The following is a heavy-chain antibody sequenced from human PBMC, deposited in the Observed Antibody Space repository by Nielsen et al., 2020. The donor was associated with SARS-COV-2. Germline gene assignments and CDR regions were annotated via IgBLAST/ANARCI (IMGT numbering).Heavy chain of an antibody. V-gene: IGHV4-34*01. CDR2: INNIGTT. J-gene: IGHJ3*02. D-gene: IGHD3-9*01. CDR3: ARATLTGYYNDAFDI. CDR1: GGSLSGYF. Sequence: SETLSLTCAVSGGSLSGYFWSWIRQSPGKGLEWIGEINNIGTTNYNPSLKSRVTMSVDKSQNQFSLKLNSVTAADTAVYYCARATLTGYYNDAFDIWGQGTMVIVSS.